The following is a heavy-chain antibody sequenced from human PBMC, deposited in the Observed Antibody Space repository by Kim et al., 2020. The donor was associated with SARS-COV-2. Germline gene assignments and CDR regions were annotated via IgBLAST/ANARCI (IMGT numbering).Heavy chain of an antibody. J-gene: IGHJ3*01. V-gene: IGHV4-34*01. Sequence: SETLSLTCAVYGGSFSGYYWSWIRQPPGKGLEWIGEINHSRSTNYNPSLKSRVTISVDTSKNQFSLKLSSVTAADTAVYYCARGIDYGDYLFAFDFWGQGTMVTVSS. CDR3: ARGIDYGDYLFAFDF. D-gene: IGHD4-17*01. CDR1: GGSFSGYY. CDR2: INHSRST.